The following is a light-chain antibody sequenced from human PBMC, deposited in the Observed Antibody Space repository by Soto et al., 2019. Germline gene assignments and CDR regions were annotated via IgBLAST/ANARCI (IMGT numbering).Light chain of an antibody. CDR2: GAS. J-gene: IGKJ1*01. V-gene: IGKV3-20*01. CDR1: QSVSSSY. Sequence: EFVLTQSPGTLSLSPGERATLSCRASQSVSSSYLAWYQQKPGQAPRLLIYGASSRATGIPDRFSGSGSGTDFTLTISRLEPEDFAVYYCQQYGSSPSWTFGQGTKVDI. CDR3: QQYGSSPSWT.